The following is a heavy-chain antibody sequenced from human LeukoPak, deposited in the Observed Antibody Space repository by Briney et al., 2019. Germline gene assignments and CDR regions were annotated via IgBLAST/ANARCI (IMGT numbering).Heavy chain of an antibody. V-gene: IGHV1-2*06. CDR2: INPNSGDT. J-gene: IGHJ4*02. Sequence: ASVKVSCKVSGYTLTELSMHWVRQAPGQGLEWMGRINPNSGDTNYAQEFQGRVTMTRDTSISTAYMELSRLRSDDTAVYYCARLGIAVAGLTNWGQGTLVTVSS. CDR1: GYTLTELS. D-gene: IGHD6-19*01. CDR3: ARLGIAVAGLTN.